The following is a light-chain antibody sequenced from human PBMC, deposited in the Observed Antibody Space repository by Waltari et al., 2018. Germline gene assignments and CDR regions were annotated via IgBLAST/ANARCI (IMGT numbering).Light chain of an antibody. V-gene: IGLV1-44*01. CDR1: STNIGGTV. CDR2: RSD. CDR3: AAWDDSLHGHWV. J-gene: IGLJ3*02. Sequence: QSVLTQPPSASGTPGQRVTISCTGSSTNIGGTVGNCCQQLPGKAPTLLIYRSDLRPSGVPDRFSGSKSGTSASLAISGLQSADEGDYYCAAWDDSLHGHWVFGGGTKVTVL.